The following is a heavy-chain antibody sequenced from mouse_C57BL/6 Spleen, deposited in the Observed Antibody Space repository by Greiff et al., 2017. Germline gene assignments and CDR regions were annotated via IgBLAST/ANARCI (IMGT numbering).Heavy chain of an antibody. J-gene: IGHJ4*01. CDR1: GYAFSSYW. CDR2: IYPGDGDT. CDR3: ANSWSFYAMDY. D-gene: IGHD1-1*02. V-gene: IGHV1-80*01. Sequence: QVQLQQSGAELVKPGASVKISCKASGYAFSSYWMNWVKQRPGKGLEWIGQIYPGDGDTNYNGKFKGKATLTADKSSSTAYMQLSSLTSEDYAVYFCANSWSFYAMDYWGQGTSVTVSS.